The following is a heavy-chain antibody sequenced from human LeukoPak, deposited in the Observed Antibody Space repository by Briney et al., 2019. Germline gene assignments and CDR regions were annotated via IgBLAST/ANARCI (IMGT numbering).Heavy chain of an antibody. CDR3: ARGRGYSGYEAWFDP. D-gene: IGHD5-12*01. CDR2: IYYSGST. V-gene: IGHV4-61*01. J-gene: IGHJ5*02. Sequence: SETLSLTCTVSGGSVSSGSYYWSWIRQPPGKGLEWIGYIYYSGSTNYNPSLKSRVTISVDTSKNQFSLKLNSVTAADTAMYYCARGRGYSGYEAWFDPWGQGTLVTVSS. CDR1: GGSVSSGSYY.